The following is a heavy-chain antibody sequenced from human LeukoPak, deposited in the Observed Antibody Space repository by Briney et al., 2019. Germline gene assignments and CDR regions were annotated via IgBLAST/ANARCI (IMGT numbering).Heavy chain of an antibody. CDR2: IYPGDSDT. Sequence: GESLKISCKGSGYSFTSYWIGWVRQMPGEGLEWMGIIYPGDSDTRYSPSFQGQVTISADKSISTAYLQWSSLKASDTAMYYCARLFYGDYVGGIYFDYWGQGTLVTVSS. D-gene: IGHD4-17*01. CDR3: ARLFYGDYVGGIYFDY. J-gene: IGHJ4*02. V-gene: IGHV5-51*01. CDR1: GYSFTSYW.